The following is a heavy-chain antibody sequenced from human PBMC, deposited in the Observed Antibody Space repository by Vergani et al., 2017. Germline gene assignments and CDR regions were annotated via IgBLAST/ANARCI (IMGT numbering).Heavy chain of an antibody. D-gene: IGHD6-13*01. CDR3: AREPAAAAQGDAFDI. CDR2: IYYSGST. CDR1: GGSISSGGYY. Sequence: QVQLQESGPGLVKPSQTLSLTCTVSGGSISSGGYYWIWIRQHPGKGLEWIGYIYYSGSTYYNPSLKSRVTISVDTSKNQFSLKLSSVTAADTAVYYCAREPAAAAQGDAFDIWGQGTMVTVSS. V-gene: IGHV4-31*03. J-gene: IGHJ3*02.